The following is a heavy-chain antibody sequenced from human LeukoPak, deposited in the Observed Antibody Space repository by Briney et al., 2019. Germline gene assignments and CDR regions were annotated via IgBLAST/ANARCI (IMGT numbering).Heavy chain of an antibody. D-gene: IGHD1-14*01. J-gene: IGHJ3*02. CDR2: IYYSGST. Sequence: SETLSLTCTVSGGSISSSSYYWGWIRQPPGKGLEWIGSIYYSGSTYYNPSLKSRVTISVDTSKNQFSLKLSSVTAADTAVYYCARGQPRRSSRGAFDIWGQGTMVTVSS. V-gene: IGHV4-39*01. CDR1: GGSISSSSYY. CDR3: ARGQPRRSSRGAFDI.